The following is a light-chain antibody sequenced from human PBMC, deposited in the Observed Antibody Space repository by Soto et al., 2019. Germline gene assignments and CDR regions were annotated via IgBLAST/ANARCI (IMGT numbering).Light chain of an antibody. Sequence: EIVMTQSPATLSVSPGERATLSCRASQSVSSNLAWYQQKPGQAPRLLIYGASTRATVIPARFSGSGSGTEFTLTISSLQSEDFAVYYCQQYNNWPLGVTFGPGTKVDIK. J-gene: IGKJ3*01. CDR2: GAS. CDR3: QQYNNWPLGVT. V-gene: IGKV3-15*01. CDR1: QSVSSN.